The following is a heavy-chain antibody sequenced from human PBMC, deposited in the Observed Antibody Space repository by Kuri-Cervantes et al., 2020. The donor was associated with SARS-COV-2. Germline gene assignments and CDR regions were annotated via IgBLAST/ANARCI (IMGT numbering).Heavy chain of an antibody. CDR2: IYYSGST. CDR1: GGSISSYY. V-gene: IGHV4-59*01. Sequence: GSLRLSCTVSGGSISSYYWSWIRQPPGKGLEWIGYIYYSGSTNYNPSLKSRVTISVDTSKNQLSLKLSSVTAADTAVYYCARDGRPTKFDYWGQGTLVTVSS. CDR3: ARDGRPTKFDY. J-gene: IGHJ4*02.